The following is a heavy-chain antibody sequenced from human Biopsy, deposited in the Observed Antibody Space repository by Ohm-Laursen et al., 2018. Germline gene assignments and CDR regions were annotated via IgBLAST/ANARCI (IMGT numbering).Heavy chain of an antibody. Sequence: SETLSLTCAVYGGSFSGYYWTWIRQPPGKGLEWIGEINHRGSASYNPSLKSLITVLVDTSKNQFSLKLRSVSAADTAVYFCARALDYYDPYYYYAMDVWGQGTSVTVSS. CDR3: ARALDYYDPYYYYAMDV. CDR2: INHRGSA. V-gene: IGHV4-34*01. CDR1: GGSFSGYY. J-gene: IGHJ6*02. D-gene: IGHD3-16*01.